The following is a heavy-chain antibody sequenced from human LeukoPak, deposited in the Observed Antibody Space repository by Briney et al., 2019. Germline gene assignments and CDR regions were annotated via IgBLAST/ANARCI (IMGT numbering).Heavy chain of an antibody. D-gene: IGHD6-19*01. CDR2: IYPSDSDT. CDR1: GYSFTSYW. Sequence: GESLKISCKGSGYSFTSYWIGWVRQMPGKGLEWMGIIYPSDSDTKYSPSVQGQVTVSADKSISTAYLQWSSLKASDTAMYYCARQDRRLAVAGDNWFDPWGQGTLVTVSS. J-gene: IGHJ5*02. CDR3: ARQDRRLAVAGDNWFDP. V-gene: IGHV5-51*01.